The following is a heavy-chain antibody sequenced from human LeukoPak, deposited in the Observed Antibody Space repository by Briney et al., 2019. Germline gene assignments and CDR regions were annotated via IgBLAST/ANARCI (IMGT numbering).Heavy chain of an antibody. CDR3: ARAKSSSSWHDY. D-gene: IGHD6-13*01. J-gene: IGHJ4*02. V-gene: IGHV3-21*01. Sequence: GGSLRLSCAASGFTFSSYWMHWVRQAPGKGLVWVSSISSSSSYIYYADSVKGRFTISRDNAKNSLYLQMNSLRAEDTAVYYCARAKSSSSWHDYWGQGTLVTVSS. CDR2: ISSSSSYI. CDR1: GFTFSSYW.